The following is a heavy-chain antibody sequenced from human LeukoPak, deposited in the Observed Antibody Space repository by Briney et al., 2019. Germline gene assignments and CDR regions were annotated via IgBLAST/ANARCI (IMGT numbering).Heavy chain of an antibody. Sequence: PSETLSLTCAVYGGSFSGYYWSWIRQPPGKGLEWIGEINHSGSTNYNPSLKSRVTISVDTSKNQFSLKLSSVTAADTAVYYCARGGFGARGAPGYWGQGTLVTVSS. CDR2: INHSGST. CDR3: ARGGFGARGAPGY. D-gene: IGHD3-10*01. V-gene: IGHV4-34*01. CDR1: GGSFSGYY. J-gene: IGHJ4*02.